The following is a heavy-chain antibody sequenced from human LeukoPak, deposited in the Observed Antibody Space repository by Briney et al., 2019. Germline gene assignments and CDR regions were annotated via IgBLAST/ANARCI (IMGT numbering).Heavy chain of an antibody. CDR2: IRYDGSNK. CDR3: AKVGGDSSFAADY. CDR1: GFTFSSSA. V-gene: IGHV3-30*02. Sequence: GGSLRLSCAASGFTFSSSAMSWVRQAPGKGLEWGAFIRYDGSNKYYADSVKGRFTISRDNSKNTLYLQMNSLRAEDTAVYYCAKVGGDSSFAADYWGQGTLVTVSS. J-gene: IGHJ4*02. D-gene: IGHD4-23*01.